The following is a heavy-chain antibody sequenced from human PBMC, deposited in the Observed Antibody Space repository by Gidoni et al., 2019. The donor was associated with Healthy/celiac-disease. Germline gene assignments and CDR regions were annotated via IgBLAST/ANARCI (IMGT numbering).Heavy chain of an antibody. CDR1: GDSCTSHG. V-gene: IGHV5-10-1*03. J-gene: IGHJ4*02. CDR3: ARFAIYYGSGSYQIGGFDY. D-gene: IGHD3-10*01. CDR2: IDPSDSYT. Sequence: EVQLVQSGAEVKKPGESLRMSGKGSGDSCTSHGNSWVRQMPGKGLEWMGRIDPSDSYTTYSPSFHGHVTISADKSISTAYLQWSSLKASDTAMYYCARFAIYYGSGSYQIGGFDYWGQGTLVTVSS.